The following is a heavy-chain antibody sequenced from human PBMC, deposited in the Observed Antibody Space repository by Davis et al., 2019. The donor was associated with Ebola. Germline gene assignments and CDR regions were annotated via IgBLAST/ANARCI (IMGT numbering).Heavy chain of an antibody. V-gene: IGHV3-73*01. J-gene: IGHJ4*02. Sequence: GESLKISCAASGFTFSESAIHWFRQASGRGLEWVGRIRDKANNYATAYTPSVKGRFTISRDDSKNTAYLQMNSLKTEDTAVYYCTTPGESITMVQGPTDYWGQGTLVTVSS. CDR3: TTPGESITMVQGPTDY. D-gene: IGHD3-10*01. CDR1: GFTFSESA. CDR2: IRDKANNYAT.